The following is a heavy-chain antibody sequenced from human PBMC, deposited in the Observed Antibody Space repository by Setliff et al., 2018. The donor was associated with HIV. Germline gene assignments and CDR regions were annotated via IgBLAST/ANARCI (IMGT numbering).Heavy chain of an antibody. V-gene: IGHV4-59*08. CDR2: IYYSGST. Sequence: SETLSLTCTVSGGSIWNYYWSWIRQPPGKGLEWIGTIYYSGSTYYNPSLKSRVTISVDTSKNQFSLKLSSVTAADTAVYYCARRTFGRGRIDPWGQGTLVTVSS. D-gene: IGHD3-16*01. J-gene: IGHJ5*02. CDR3: ARRTFGRGRIDP. CDR1: GGSIWNYY.